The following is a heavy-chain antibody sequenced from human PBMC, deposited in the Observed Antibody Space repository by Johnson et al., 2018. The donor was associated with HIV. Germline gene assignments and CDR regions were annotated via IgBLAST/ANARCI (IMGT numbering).Heavy chain of an antibody. D-gene: IGHD4-11*01. CDR3: AKEGNYETTSDAFDI. J-gene: IGHJ3*02. V-gene: IGHV3-53*01. CDR2: IYSGGST. Sequence: LEWVSVIYSGGSTFHADSVKGRFTISRDNSKNTLYLQMNSLRAEDTAVYYCAKEGNYETTSDAFDIWGQGTMVTVSS.